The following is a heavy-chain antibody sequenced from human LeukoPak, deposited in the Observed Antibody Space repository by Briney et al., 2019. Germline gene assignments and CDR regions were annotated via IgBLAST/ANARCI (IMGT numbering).Heavy chain of an antibody. D-gene: IGHD3-10*01. Sequence: ASVKVSCKASGYTFTSYDINWVRQATGQGLEWMGWMNPNSDNTGYAQKFQGRVTMTRNTSISTAYMELSSLRSEDTAVYYCARGRQVFWFGELLMEQLGWFDPWGQGTLVTVSS. CDR1: GYTFTSYD. CDR3: ARGRQVFWFGELLMEQLGWFDP. V-gene: IGHV1-8*01. J-gene: IGHJ5*02. CDR2: MNPNSDNT.